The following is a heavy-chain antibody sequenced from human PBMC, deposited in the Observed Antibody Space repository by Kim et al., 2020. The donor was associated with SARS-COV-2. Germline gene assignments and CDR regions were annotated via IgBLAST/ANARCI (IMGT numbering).Heavy chain of an antibody. Sequence: SETLSLTCTVSGGSISSYYWSWIRQPPGKGLEWIGYIYYSGSTNYNPSLKSRVTISVDTSKNQFSLKLSSVTAADTAVYYCARHVGYYDSSGYPDAFDIWGQGTMVTVSS. CDR1: GGSISSYY. CDR3: ARHVGYYDSSGYPDAFDI. D-gene: IGHD3-22*01. J-gene: IGHJ3*02. V-gene: IGHV4-59*08. CDR2: IYYSGST.